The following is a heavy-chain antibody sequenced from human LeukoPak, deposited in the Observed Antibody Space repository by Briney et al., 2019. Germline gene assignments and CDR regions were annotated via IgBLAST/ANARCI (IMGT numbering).Heavy chain of an antibody. Sequence: ASVKVSCKASGYTFNAYFMHWVRQAPGQGLEWMGWINPNTGATNYAQKFQGRVTLTRDTSITTVYMELSSLKSDDTAVYYCAKDLGSGWYALWGFDYWGQGTLVTVSS. D-gene: IGHD6-19*01. V-gene: IGHV1-2*02. CDR2: INPNTGAT. J-gene: IGHJ4*02. CDR1: GYTFNAYF. CDR3: AKDLGSGWYALWGFDY.